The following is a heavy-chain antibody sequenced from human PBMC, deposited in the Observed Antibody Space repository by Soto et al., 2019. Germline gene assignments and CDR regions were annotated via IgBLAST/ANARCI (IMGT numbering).Heavy chain of an antibody. D-gene: IGHD7-27*01. CDR2: TYYRSKWYN. CDR1: VDSVSSNSAA. CDR3: AAAGDRRHAGFDI. J-gene: IGHJ3*02. Sequence: SQTLSLTCAISVDSVSSNSAAWNWIRQSPSRGLEWLGGTYYRSKWYNDYAVSVKSRITINPDTSKNQFSLQLNSVTPEDTAVYYCAAAGDRRHAGFDIWGQGTMVTVSS. V-gene: IGHV6-1*01.